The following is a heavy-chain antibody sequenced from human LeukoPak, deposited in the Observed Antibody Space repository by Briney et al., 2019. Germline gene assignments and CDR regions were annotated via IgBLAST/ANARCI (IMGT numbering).Heavy chain of an antibody. CDR2: ISYDGSNK. CDR3: ARAPRVIVVVPTAIGLFDY. CDR1: GFTFSSYA. J-gene: IGHJ4*02. Sequence: GGSLRLSCAASGFTFSSYAMHWVRQAPGKGLEWVAVISYDGSNKYYADSVKGRFTISRDNSKNTLYLQMNSLRAEDTAVYYCARAPRVIVVVPTAIGLFDYWGQGTLVTVSS. V-gene: IGHV3-30-3*01. D-gene: IGHD2-2*01.